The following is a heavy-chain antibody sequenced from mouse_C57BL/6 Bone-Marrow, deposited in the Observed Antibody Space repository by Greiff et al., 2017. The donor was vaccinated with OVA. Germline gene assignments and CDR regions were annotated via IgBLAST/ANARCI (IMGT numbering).Heavy chain of an antibody. D-gene: IGHD2-3*01. CDR2: ISNLAYSI. V-gene: IGHV5-15*01. CDR1: GFTFSDYG. J-gene: IGHJ2*01. Sequence: EVQLVESGGGLVQPGGSLKLSCAASGFTFSDYGMAWVRQAPRKGPEWVAFISNLAYSIYYADTVTGRFTISRENAKNTLYLEMSSLRSEDTAMYYCARQCDYDGLFDYWGQGTTLTVSS. CDR3: ARQCDYDGLFDY.